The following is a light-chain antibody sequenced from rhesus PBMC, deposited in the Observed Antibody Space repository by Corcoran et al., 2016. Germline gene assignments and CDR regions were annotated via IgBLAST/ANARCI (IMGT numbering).Light chain of an antibody. CDR2: DAS. J-gene: IGKJ4*01. CDR1: QSVSSN. V-gene: IGKV3-35*01. Sequence: EIVMTQSPATLSLSPGERATLSCRASQSVSSNLAWYQQKPGQAPRLLIYDASNRATGIPDRFSGRWSGIAFILTIISLEPEDVGVYYCQQESNWPLTFGGGTKVEIK. CDR3: QQESNWPLT.